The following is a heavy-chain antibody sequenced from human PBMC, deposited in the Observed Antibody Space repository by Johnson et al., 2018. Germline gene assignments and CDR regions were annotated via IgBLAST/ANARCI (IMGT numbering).Heavy chain of an antibody. D-gene: IGHD1-26*01. Sequence: QVQLQESGPGLVKPSETLSLTCTVSGGSLSSSNFHWVWIRQPPGKGLEWIGSVYYSGSTYYNPSLKSRVTMSVDTSKNQFSLKLSSVTAADTAVYYCARASGSYLYYSYYYMDVWGKVTTVTVSS. CDR1: GGSLSSSNFH. J-gene: IGHJ6*03. CDR2: VYYSGST. CDR3: ARASGSYLYYSYYYMDV. V-gene: IGHV4-39*07.